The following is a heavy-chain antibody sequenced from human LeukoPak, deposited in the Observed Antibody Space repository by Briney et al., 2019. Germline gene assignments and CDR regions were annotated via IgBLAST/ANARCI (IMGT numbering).Heavy chain of an antibody. Sequence: GGPLRLSCAASGFTFSNYDMHWVRQAPGKGLGWVAVIWFDGSNKFYADSVKGRFTISRDNSKNTLYLQMNSLRAEDTAVYYCASSAGALIDCWGQGTLVIVSS. D-gene: IGHD6-19*01. CDR2: IWFDGSNK. J-gene: IGHJ4*02. V-gene: IGHV3-33*01. CDR1: GFTFSNYD. CDR3: ASSAGALIDC.